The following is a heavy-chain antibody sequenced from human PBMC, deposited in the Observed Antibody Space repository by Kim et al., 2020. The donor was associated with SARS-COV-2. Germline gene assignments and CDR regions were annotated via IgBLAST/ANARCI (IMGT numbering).Heavy chain of an antibody. Sequence: ASVKVSCKASGYTFTSYAMNWVRQAPGQGLEWMGWINTNTGNPTYAQGFTGRFVFSLDTSVSTAYLQISSLKAEDTAVYYCARVGRYYYGSGSYYTRNWFDPWGQGTLVTVSS. CDR3: ARVGRYYYGSGSYYTRNWFDP. CDR1: GYTFTSYA. D-gene: IGHD3-10*01. CDR2: INTNTGNP. V-gene: IGHV7-4-1*02. J-gene: IGHJ5*02.